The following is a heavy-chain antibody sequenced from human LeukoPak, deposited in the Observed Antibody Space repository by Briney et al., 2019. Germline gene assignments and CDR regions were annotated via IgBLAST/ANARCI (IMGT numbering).Heavy chain of an antibody. CDR3: ARDQGYYDSSGPNFDY. J-gene: IGHJ4*02. D-gene: IGHD3-22*01. CDR2: ISGGGSTI. V-gene: IGHV3-11*04. CDR1: GFTFSDYY. Sequence: GGSLRLSCAASGFTFSDYYMSWIRQAPGKGLEWVSYISGGGSTIYYADSVKGRFTISRDNAKNSLYLQMNSLRAEDTAVYYCARDQGYYDSSGPNFDYWGQGTLVTVSS.